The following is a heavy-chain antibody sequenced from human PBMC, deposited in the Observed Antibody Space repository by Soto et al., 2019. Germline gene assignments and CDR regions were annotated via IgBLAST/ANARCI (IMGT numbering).Heavy chain of an antibody. CDR2: IIPIFGTA. D-gene: IGHD1-26*01. CDR3: ARVRVGAPTGYNFAC. CDR1: GGTFSSYA. Sequence: QVQLVQSGAEVKKPGSSVKVSCKASGGTFSSYAISWVRQAPGQGLELMGGIIPIFGTANYAQKFQGRVTITADESTSTAYMALSSLRPEDTAVYYCARVRVGAPTGYNFACWGQGTLVTVSS. V-gene: IGHV1-69*01. J-gene: IGHJ4*02.